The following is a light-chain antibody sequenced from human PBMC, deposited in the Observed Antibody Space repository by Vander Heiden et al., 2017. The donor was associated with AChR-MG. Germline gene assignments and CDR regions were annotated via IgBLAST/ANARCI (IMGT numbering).Light chain of an antibody. J-gene: IGLJ1*01. CDR2: SSN. Sequence: QSVLTPPPPASGTPGQEVTIFCSGSSSNIGSNTVNWYQQLPGTAPKLLIYSSNQRPSGVPDRFSGSQSGASASLAISGLQSEDEADYYCAAWDDSLSAPFYVFGTGTKVTVL. V-gene: IGLV1-44*01. CDR3: AAWDDSLSAPFYV. CDR1: SSNIGSNT.